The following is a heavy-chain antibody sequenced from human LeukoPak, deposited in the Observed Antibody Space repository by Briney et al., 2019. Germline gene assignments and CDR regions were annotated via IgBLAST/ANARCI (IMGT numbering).Heavy chain of an antibody. Sequence: ASVKVSCKPSGYTFTSYGISWVREAPGQGLEWMGWISAYNGNTNYAQKLQGRVTMTTDTSTSTAYMELRSLRSDDTAVFYCARDGGDVATQTPGQHYFDYWGQGTLVTVSS. CDR1: GYTFTSYG. D-gene: IGHD5-12*01. V-gene: IGHV1-18*01. J-gene: IGHJ4*02. CDR3: ARDGGDVATQTPGQHYFDY. CDR2: ISAYNGNT.